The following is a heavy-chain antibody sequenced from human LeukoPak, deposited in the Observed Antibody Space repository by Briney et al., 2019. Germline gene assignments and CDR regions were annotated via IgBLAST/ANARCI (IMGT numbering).Heavy chain of an antibody. Sequence: GGSLRLSCAASGSTVSSNYMNWVRQAPGKGLEWVSVIYSGGSTYYADSVKGRFTISRDNSKNTLYLQMNSLRAEDTAVYYCARDWGRVPDAFDIWGQGTMVTVSS. V-gene: IGHV3-53*01. J-gene: IGHJ3*02. CDR2: IYSGGST. CDR1: GSTVSSNY. D-gene: IGHD7-27*01. CDR3: ARDWGRVPDAFDI.